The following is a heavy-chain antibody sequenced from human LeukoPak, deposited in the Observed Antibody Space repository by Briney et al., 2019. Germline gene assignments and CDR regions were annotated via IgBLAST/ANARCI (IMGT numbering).Heavy chain of an antibody. CDR3: AKNYCSTSSCLDWYYYMDV. D-gene: IGHD2-2*01. V-gene: IGHV3-23*01. CDR2: ISGSGGNT. J-gene: IGHJ6*03. Sequence: GGSLRLSCAASGFIFDSYAMSWVRQAPGKGLEWVSSISGSGGNTNYADSVKGRFTISRDNSKNTLYLQMDSLRAEDTAVYYCAKNYCSTSSCLDWYYYMDVWGKGTTVTVSS. CDR1: GFIFDSYA.